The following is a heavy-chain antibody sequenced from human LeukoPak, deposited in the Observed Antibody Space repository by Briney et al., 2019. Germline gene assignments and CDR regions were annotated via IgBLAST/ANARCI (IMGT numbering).Heavy chain of an antibody. CDR1: GYTLTELS. J-gene: IGHJ4*02. V-gene: IGHV1-24*01. CDR3: ATRSGSGSYLYYFDY. Sequence: ASVKVSCKVSGYTLTELSMHWVRQAPGKGLEWMGGFDPEDGETIYAQKFQGRVTMTEDTSTDTAYMELSSLRSEGTAVYYCATRSGSGSYLYYFDYWGQGTLVTVSS. D-gene: IGHD3-10*01. CDR2: FDPEDGET.